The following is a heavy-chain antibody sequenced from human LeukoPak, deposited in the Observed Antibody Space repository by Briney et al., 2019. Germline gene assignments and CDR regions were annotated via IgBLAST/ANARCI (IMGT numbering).Heavy chain of an antibody. V-gene: IGHV1-18*01. CDR1: GYTFTSYG. CDR2: ISAYNGNT. CDR3: ARDSGYYDSSGYYYEDAFDI. Sequence: GASVKVSCKASGYTFTSYGISWVRQAPGQGLEWMGWISAYNGNTNYAQKLQGRVTMTTDTSTSTAYMELRSLRPDDTAVYYCARDSGYYDSSGYYYEDAFDIWGQGTMVTVSS. J-gene: IGHJ3*02. D-gene: IGHD3-22*01.